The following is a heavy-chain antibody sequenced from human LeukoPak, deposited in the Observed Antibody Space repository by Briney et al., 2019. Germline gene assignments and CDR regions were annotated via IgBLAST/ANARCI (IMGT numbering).Heavy chain of an antibody. CDR2: ISGSGGST. CDR1: GFTFSSYA. CDR3: AKGFYIVAVPAAHPYFDY. J-gene: IGHJ4*02. D-gene: IGHD2-2*01. Sequence: GGSLRLSCAASGFTFSSYAMSWVRQAPGKGLEWVSAISGSGGSTYYADSVKGRFTISRDNSKNTLYLQMNSLRGEDTAVYYCAKGFYIVAVPAAHPYFDYWGQGTLVTVSS. V-gene: IGHV3-23*01.